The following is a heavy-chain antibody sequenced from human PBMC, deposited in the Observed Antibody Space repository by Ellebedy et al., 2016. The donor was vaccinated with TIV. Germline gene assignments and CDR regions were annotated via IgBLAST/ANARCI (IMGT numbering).Heavy chain of an antibody. J-gene: IGHJ4*02. V-gene: IGHV4-34*01. CDR1: GEPFRGYS. CDR2: INHSGNT. CDR3: ARGRPYLGKGLDS. D-gene: IGHD7-27*01. Sequence: MPSETLSLTCAVYGEPFRGYSWTWIRQPPGKGLEWIGDINHSGNTNFNPSLKSRVSLSVDTSKNQFSLNLRSVTAADTAVYYCARGRPYLGKGLDSWGQGTLVTVSS.